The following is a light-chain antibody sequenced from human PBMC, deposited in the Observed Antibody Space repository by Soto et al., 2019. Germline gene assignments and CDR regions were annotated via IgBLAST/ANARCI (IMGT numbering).Light chain of an antibody. CDR3: GAWDSGLSDMV. J-gene: IGLJ2*01. Sequence: QSVLTQPPSISAAPGHNITISCPGSTSNVGKNFVAWYQQRPGTGPTVVIYDNYERPSGIPDRFSGSRSGTSATLTITGLQTGDEADYYCGAWDSGLSDMVFGGGTKVTVL. CDR1: TSNVGKNF. CDR2: DNY. V-gene: IGLV1-51*01.